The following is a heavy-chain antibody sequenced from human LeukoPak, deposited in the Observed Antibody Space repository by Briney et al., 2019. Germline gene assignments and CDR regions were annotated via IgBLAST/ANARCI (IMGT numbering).Heavy chain of an antibody. CDR3: AKVRGGYSYGYATYYFDY. CDR1: GFTFSSYA. Sequence: GGSLRLSCAASGFTFSSYAMSWVRQAPGKGLEWVSAISGSGGSTYYADSVKGRFTISRDNSKNTLYLQMNRLRAEDTAVYDCAKVRGGYSYGYATYYFDYWGQGTLVTVSS. V-gene: IGHV3-23*01. J-gene: IGHJ4*02. D-gene: IGHD5-18*01. CDR2: ISGSGGST.